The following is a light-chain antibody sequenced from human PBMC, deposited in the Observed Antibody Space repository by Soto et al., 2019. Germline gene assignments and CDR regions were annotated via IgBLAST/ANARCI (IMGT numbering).Light chain of an antibody. J-gene: IGKJ5*01. CDR3: QQYDGSTMYT. V-gene: IGKV3-20*01. CDR2: GAS. Sequence: EIVLTQSPGTLSLSPGERATLSCRASQDVDSRYLAWYQQKPGQPPRLLIYGASRRAAGIPDRFSGSGSGTDFTLTISILEPEDFAVYSCQQYDGSTMYTFGQGTRLEIK. CDR1: QDVDSRY.